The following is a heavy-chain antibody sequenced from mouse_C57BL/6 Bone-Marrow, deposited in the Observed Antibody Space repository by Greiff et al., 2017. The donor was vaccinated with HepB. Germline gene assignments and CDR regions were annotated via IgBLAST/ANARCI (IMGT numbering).Heavy chain of an antibody. CDR2: IYPGSGST. Sequence: QVQLQQPGAELVKPGASVKMSCKASGYTFTSYWITWVKQRPGQGLEWIGDIYPGSGSTKYNEKFKGKATLTVDTSSSTAYMELHSLTSEDSAVYFCARSPLGRGAWFAYWGQGTLVTVSA. CDR3: ARSPLGRGAWFAY. CDR1: GYTFTSYW. J-gene: IGHJ3*01. V-gene: IGHV1-55*01. D-gene: IGHD4-1*01.